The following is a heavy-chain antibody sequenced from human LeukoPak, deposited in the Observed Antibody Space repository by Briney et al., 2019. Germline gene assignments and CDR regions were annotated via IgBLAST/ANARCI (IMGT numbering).Heavy chain of an antibody. CDR3: ARDVIPYYYGSGSYPDY. Sequence: ASVKVSCKASGYTFTSYDMHWVRQAPGQGLEWMGWINTNTGSPNYAQGFTGRVVFSLDTSVSTAYLGISSLRAEDTAVYYCARDVIPYYYGSGSYPDYWGQGTLVTVSS. CDR2: INTNTGSP. CDR1: GYTFTSYD. D-gene: IGHD3-10*01. J-gene: IGHJ4*02. V-gene: IGHV7-4-1*02.